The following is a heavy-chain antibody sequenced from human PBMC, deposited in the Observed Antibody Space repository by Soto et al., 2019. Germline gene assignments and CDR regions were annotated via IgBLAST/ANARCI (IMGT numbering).Heavy chain of an antibody. CDR1: GYSFTSYW. V-gene: IGHV5-51*01. J-gene: IGHJ4*02. CDR3: ARAVFSSGSSSQPYYFDY. CDR2: IYPGDSDT. D-gene: IGHD6-6*01. Sequence: GESLKISCKGSGYSFTSYWIGWVRQMPGKGLEWMGIIYPGDSDTRYSPSFQGQVTISADKSISTAYLQWSSLKASDTAMYYCARAVFSSGSSSQPYYFDYWGQGTLVTVSS.